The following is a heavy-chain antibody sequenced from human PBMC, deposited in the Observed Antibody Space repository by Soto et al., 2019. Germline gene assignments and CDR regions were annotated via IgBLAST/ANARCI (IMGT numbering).Heavy chain of an antibody. CDR3: ARPGTYGSGSYLYYLDY. V-gene: IGHV4-39*01. CDR2: IYYSGST. D-gene: IGHD3-10*01. Sequence: QLQLQESGPGLVKPSETLSLTCTVSGGSISSSSYYWGWIRQPPGKGLEWIGSIYYSGSTYYNPSLKSRVTIPVDTSKNQFSLKLSSVTAADTAVYYCARPGTYGSGSYLYYLDYWGQGTLVTVSS. J-gene: IGHJ4*02. CDR1: GGSISSSSYY.